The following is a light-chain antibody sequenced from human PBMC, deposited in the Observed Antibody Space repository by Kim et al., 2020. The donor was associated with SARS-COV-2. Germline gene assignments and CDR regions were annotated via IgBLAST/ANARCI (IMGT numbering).Light chain of an antibody. CDR1: QGISSTY. CDR2: GAS. Sequence: SQGERATLSCRASQGISSTYLAWYQQKPGQAPRLLISGASSRPTGIPDRFSGSGSGTDFTLTISSLEPEDFAVYYCQYYGGSPVYTFGQGTKLEI. J-gene: IGKJ2*01. CDR3: QYYGGSPVYT. V-gene: IGKV3-20*01.